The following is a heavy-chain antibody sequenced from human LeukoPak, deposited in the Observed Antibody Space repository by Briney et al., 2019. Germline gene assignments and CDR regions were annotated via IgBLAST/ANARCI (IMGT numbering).Heavy chain of an antibody. J-gene: IGHJ4*02. CDR1: GFTFSTYW. CDR3: AKHMAD. D-gene: IGHD2-21*01. V-gene: IGHV3-74*01. CDR2: ISSDGSIT. Sequence: GGSLRLSCAASGFTFSTYWMHWVRQAPGKGLVWVSRISSDGSITGYADSVKGRFTISRDNSKNTLYLQMNSLRAEDTAVYYCAKHMADWGQGTLVTVSS.